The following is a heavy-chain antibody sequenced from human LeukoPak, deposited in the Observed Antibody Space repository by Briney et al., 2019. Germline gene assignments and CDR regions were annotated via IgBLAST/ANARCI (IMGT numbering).Heavy chain of an antibody. D-gene: IGHD1-1*01. CDR2: ISGGCGST. V-gene: IGHV3-23*01. CDR1: GFPFSSYA. J-gene: IGHJ4*02. CDR3: AKEGGMVWYKGRYFDY. Sequence: PGGTLSLSCAASGFPFSSYAMSWVRQAPGKGLEWVSAISGGCGSTADADSVEGRFSISRENSKKTLSLQINWLRADDTAVYCCAKEGGMVWYKGRYFDYWGQGTLVTVSS.